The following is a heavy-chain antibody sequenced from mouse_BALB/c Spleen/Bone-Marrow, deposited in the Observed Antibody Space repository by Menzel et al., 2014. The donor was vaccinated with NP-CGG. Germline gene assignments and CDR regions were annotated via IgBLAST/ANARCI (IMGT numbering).Heavy chain of an antibody. D-gene: IGHD3-2*01. CDR3: ARPRQLGLSFYALYY. CDR1: GYTFTDYA. CDR2: ISTYSGNT. Sequence: VQLQQSGPELVRPGVSVKISCKGSGYTFTDYAMHWVKQSHAKSLEWIGVISTYSGNTNYNQKFKGKATMTVDKSSSTAYMELARLTSVDSAISCCARPRQLGLSFYALYYWGPGTSVTVSS. J-gene: IGHJ4*01. V-gene: IGHV1-67*01.